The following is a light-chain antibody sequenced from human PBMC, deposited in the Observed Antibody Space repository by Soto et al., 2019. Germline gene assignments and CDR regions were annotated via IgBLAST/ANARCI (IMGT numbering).Light chain of an antibody. CDR1: SSNIGAVFD. CDR2: GNS. Sequence: QSVLTQPPSVSGAPGQRVTISCTGSSSNIGAVFDVHWYQQLPGTAPKLLIYGNSNRPSGVPDRFSGSKSGTSASLAITGLQAEDEADYYCQSYDSSLSGSVFGTGTKLTVL. CDR3: QSYDSSLSGSV. V-gene: IGLV1-40*01. J-gene: IGLJ1*01.